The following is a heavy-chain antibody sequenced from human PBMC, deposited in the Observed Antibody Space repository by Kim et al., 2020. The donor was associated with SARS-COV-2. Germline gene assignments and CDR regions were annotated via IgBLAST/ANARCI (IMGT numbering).Heavy chain of an antibody. D-gene: IGHD6-13*01. CDR3: AKDPGSSSWKIDY. CDR1: GFTFSSYG. Sequence: GGSLRLSCAASGFTFSSYGMHWVRQAPGKGLEWVAVISYDGSNKYYADSVKGRFTISRDNSKNTLYLQMNSLRAEDTAVYYCAKDPGSSSWKIDYWGQGTLVTVSP. CDR2: ISYDGSNK. V-gene: IGHV3-30*18. J-gene: IGHJ4*02.